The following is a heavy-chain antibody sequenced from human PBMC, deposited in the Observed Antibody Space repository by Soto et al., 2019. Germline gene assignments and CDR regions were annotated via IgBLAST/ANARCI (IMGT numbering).Heavy chain of an antibody. Sequence: ETLPLTGAGYGGSLSGYYWSWIRQPPGKGLEWIGEINHSGNTNYNPSLKSRVAISVDKSKNQFSLKLSSVTAADTAVYYCASQGLPYFDWSPTPLYYMDVWGKGTTVTVSS. CDR3: ASQGLPYFDWSPTPLYYMDV. J-gene: IGHJ6*03. CDR2: INHSGNT. V-gene: IGHV4-34*01. CDR1: GGSLSGYY. D-gene: IGHD3-9*01.